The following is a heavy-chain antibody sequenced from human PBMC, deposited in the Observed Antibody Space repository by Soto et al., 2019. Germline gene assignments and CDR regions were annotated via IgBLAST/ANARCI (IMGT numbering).Heavy chain of an antibody. D-gene: IGHD5-18*01. J-gene: IGHJ4*02. Sequence: PSETLSLTCTVAGGSISSYYWSWIRHPPGKGLEWIGYIYYSGSTNYNPSLKSRVTISVDTSKNQFSLKLSSVTAADTAVYYCARIRYRYRPLDYRGQGTLVTLSS. CDR1: GGSISSYY. CDR2: IYYSGST. V-gene: IGHV4-59*01. CDR3: ARIRYRYRPLDY.